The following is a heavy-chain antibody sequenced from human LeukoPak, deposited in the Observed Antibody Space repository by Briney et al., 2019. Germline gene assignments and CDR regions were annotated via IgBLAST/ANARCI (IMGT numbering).Heavy chain of an antibody. Sequence: SQTLSLTCAISGDSVSSNSAAWNWIRQSPSRGLEWLGRTYYRSKWYNDYAVSVKSRITINPDTSKNQLALQLNSVTPEDTAVYYCARAARPFSDSRCFDYWGQGTLVTVSS. CDR1: GDSVSSNSAA. CDR2: TYYRSKWYN. D-gene: IGHD3-22*01. V-gene: IGHV6-1*01. CDR3: ARAARPFSDSRCFDY. J-gene: IGHJ4*02.